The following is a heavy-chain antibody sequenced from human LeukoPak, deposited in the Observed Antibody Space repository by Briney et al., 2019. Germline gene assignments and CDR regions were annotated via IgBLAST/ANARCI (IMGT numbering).Heavy chain of an antibody. V-gene: IGHV1-2*02. CDR2: INPNSGGT. J-gene: IGHJ4*02. CDR3: ARVAGGYYPIAAAGY. D-gene: IGHD6-13*01. CDR1: GYTFTGYY. Sequence: ASVKVSCKASGYTFTGYYMHWVRQAPGQGLEWMGWINPNSGGTNYAQKFQGRVTMTRDTSISTAYMELSRLRSDDTAVYYCARVAGGYYPIAAAGYWGQGTLVTVSS.